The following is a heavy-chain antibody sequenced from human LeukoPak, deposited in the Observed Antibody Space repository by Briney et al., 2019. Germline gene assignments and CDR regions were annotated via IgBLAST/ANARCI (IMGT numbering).Heavy chain of an antibody. V-gene: IGHV4-39*01. D-gene: IGHD3-16*01. CDR3: ARHGSYYYYMDV. CDR1: GGSISSSSNY. Sequence: PSETLSLTCTVSGGSISSSSNYWGWIRQPPGKGLEWIGTIYYSGSTYYNPSLKSRVTISVDTSKLQLSLMLTSVTAADTAVYYCARHGSYYYYMDVWGKGTTVTVSS. J-gene: IGHJ6*03. CDR2: IYYSGST.